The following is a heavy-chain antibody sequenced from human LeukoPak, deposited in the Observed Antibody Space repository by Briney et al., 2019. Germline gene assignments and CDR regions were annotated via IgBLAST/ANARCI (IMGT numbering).Heavy chain of an antibody. CDR3: ARARRSSGYYHFDY. V-gene: IGHV4-30-4*01. CDR2: IYYSGST. J-gene: IGHJ4*02. CDR1: GGSIRSGDNY. D-gene: IGHD3-22*01. Sequence: SETLSLTCTVSGGSIRSGDNYWSWIRQPPGKGLEWIVYIYYSGSTYYNPSLKSRLTISVDTSKNQSSLKLTSVTAADTAVYFCARARRSSGYYHFDYWGQGTLVTVSS.